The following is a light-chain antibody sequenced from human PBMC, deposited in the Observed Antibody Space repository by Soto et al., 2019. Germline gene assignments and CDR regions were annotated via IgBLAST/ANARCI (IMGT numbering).Light chain of an antibody. CDR2: DAS. Sequence: IVLTHAPATLCFSPGEIATLSFGASQSVSIDVAWYQQKPCQAPRLLIYDASHRATGIPARFSGSGSGTDFTLTIGSLEPGDFAVYYCQQRSNWPLTFGGGTKVDIK. J-gene: IGKJ4*01. CDR3: QQRSNWPLT. CDR1: QSVSID. V-gene: IGKV3-11*01.